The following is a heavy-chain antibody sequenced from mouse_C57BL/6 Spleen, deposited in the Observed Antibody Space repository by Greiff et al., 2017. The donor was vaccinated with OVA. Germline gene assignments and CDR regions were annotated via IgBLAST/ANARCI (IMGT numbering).Heavy chain of an antibody. V-gene: IGHV1-5*01. D-gene: IGHD2-5*01. CDR3: TRDSNYDWFAY. J-gene: IGHJ3*01. Sequence: VQLQQSGTVLARPGASVKMSCKTSGYTFTSYWMHWVKQRPGQGLEWIGAIYPGNSDTSYNQKFKGKAKLTAVTSASTAYMELSSLTNEDSAVYYCTRDSNYDWFAYWGQGTLVTVSA. CDR1: GYTFTSYW. CDR2: IYPGNSDT.